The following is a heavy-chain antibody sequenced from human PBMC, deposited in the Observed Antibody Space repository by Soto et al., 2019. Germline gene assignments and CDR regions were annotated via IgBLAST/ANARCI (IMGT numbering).Heavy chain of an antibody. D-gene: IGHD1-7*01. CDR2: INHSGST. Sequence: SETLSLTCAVYGGSFSGYYWSWIRQPPGKGLEWIGEINHSGSTNYNPSLKSRVTISVDTSKNQFSLKLSSVTAADTAVYYCARGTELELNRFDPWGQGTLVTVSS. CDR3: ARGTELELNRFDP. J-gene: IGHJ5*02. V-gene: IGHV4-34*01. CDR1: GGSFSGYY.